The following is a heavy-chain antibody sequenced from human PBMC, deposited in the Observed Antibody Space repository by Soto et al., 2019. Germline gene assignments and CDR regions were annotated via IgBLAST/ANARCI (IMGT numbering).Heavy chain of an antibody. CDR1: GVSISSSF. V-gene: IGHV4-59*01. D-gene: IGHD3-22*01. CDR3: ARSPRRYYYDRSGHYLTPPFHY. CDR2: IFDIGTT. J-gene: IGHJ4*02. Sequence: SETLSLTCTVSGVSISSSFWSWIRQPPGKGLEWIGYIFDIGTTNYNPSLKSRVTISVDTSKGQFSLELRSVTAADTAVYFCARSPRRYYYDRSGHYLTPPFHYWGQGTLVTVSS.